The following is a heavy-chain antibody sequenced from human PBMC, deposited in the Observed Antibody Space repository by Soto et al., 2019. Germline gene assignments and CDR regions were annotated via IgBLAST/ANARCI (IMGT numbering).Heavy chain of an antibody. J-gene: IGHJ4*02. CDR2: IFHSGST. CDR3: ARAGYCTSSSCYLFEY. Sequence: QVQLQESGPGLVKPPQTLSLTCNVSGGSISSGGYYWTWIRQRPGKGLEWIGYIFHSGSTYYNPSLTSRVTISVDTSKNQFSLKLTSVTAADTAMYYCARAGYCTSSSCYLFEYWGQGTLVTVSS. D-gene: IGHD2-2*03. CDR1: GGSISSGGYY. V-gene: IGHV4-31*03.